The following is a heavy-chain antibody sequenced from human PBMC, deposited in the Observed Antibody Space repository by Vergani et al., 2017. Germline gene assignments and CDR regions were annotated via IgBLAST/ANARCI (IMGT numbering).Heavy chain of an antibody. CDR1: GGSISSGGYY. V-gene: IGHV4-31*03. CDR2: IYYSGST. Sequence: QVQLQESGPGLVKPSQTLSLTCTVSGGSISSGGYYWSWIRQHPGKGLEWIGYIYYSGSTYYNPFLKSRVTISVDTSKNQFSLKLSSVTAADTAVYYCAREKVRNMVRGVIFWFDPWGQGTLVTVSS. D-gene: IGHD3-10*01. J-gene: IGHJ5*02. CDR3: AREKVRNMVRGVIFWFDP.